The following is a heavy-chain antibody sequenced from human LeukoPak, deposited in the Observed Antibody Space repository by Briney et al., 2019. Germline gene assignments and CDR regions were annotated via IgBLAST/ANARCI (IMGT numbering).Heavy chain of an antibody. CDR2: IFYSGTT. J-gene: IGHJ4*02. CDR1: GGSISSSSYY. D-gene: IGHD5-12*01. CDR3: ARRDIVTTINT. Sequence: SETLPLTCTVSGGSISSSSYYWAWIRQPPGKGLEWIGSIFYSGTTFYNPSLKSRVTIFVDTSKNQFSLKLNSVTAADTAVYYCARRDIVTTINTWGQGTLVTVSS. V-gene: IGHV4-39*01.